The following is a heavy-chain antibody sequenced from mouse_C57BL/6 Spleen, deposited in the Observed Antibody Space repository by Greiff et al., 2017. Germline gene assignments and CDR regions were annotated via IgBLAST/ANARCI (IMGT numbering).Heavy chain of an antibody. Sequence: VKLMESGAELVRPGASVKLSCKASGYTFTDYYINWVKQRPGQGLEWIARIYPGSGNTYYNEKFKGKATLTAEKSSSTAYMQLSSLTSEDSAVYFCARQDKRAEYYFDYWGKGTTLTVSS. CDR2: IYPGSGNT. D-gene: IGHD3-1*01. J-gene: IGHJ2*01. CDR3: ARQDKRAEYYFDY. CDR1: GYTFTDYY. V-gene: IGHV1-76*01.